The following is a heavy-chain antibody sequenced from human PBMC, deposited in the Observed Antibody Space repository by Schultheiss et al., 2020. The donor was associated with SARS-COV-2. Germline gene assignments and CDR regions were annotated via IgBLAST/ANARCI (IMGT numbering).Heavy chain of an antibody. Sequence: GGSLRLSCAASGFTVSSNYMGWVRQAPGKGLEWVSVIYSGGNTYYADSVKGRFTISRDKSKNTLYLQMNSLRAEDTAVYYCARVRGGAFNIWGQGTMVTVSS. CDR1: GFTVSSNY. CDR2: IYSGGNT. D-gene: IGHD3-16*01. CDR3: ARVRGGAFNI. J-gene: IGHJ3*02. V-gene: IGHV3-53*01.